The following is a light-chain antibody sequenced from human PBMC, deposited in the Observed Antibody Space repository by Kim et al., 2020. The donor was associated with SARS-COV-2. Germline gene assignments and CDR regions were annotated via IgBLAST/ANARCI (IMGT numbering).Light chain of an antibody. J-gene: IGKJ2*01. V-gene: IGKV3-15*01. Sequence: LVMTQSPATLSVSPGERATLSCGASQSVSSNLAWYQQKPGQAPRLLIYGASTRATTFPARFSGSGSGTEFTLTISSLQSEDFAVYYCQQYDTWPYTFGQGTKLEI. CDR3: QQYDTWPYT. CDR1: QSVSSN. CDR2: GAS.